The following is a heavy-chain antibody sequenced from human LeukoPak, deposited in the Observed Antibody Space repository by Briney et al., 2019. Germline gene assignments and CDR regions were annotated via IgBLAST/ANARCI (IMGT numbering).Heavy chain of an antibody. J-gene: IGHJ4*02. CDR2: ISTSGSTT. CDR3: ARGALHVFDY. V-gene: IGHV3-48*03. Sequence: PGGSLRLSCAASGFTFSDYEINWVRQAPGKGLEWVSCISTSGSTTYHADSVKGRFTISRDNAKNSLFLQMNTLTVEDTAVYYCARGALHVFDYWGQRTPVTVSS. D-gene: IGHD3-10*02. CDR1: GFTFSDYE.